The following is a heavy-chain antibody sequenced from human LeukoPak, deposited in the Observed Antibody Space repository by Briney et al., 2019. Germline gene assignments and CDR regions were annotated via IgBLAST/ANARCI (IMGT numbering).Heavy chain of an antibody. V-gene: IGHV3-48*03. CDR3: ARVNGYYDSSGYYYWFDP. Sequence: GGSLRLSCTASGFTFSSYEMNWVRQAPGKGLEWVSYISSSGSTIYYADSVKGRFTISRDNAKNSLYLQMNSLRAEDTAVYYCARVNGYYDSSGYYYWFDPWGQGTLVTVSS. CDR1: GFTFSSYE. CDR2: ISSSGSTI. D-gene: IGHD3-22*01. J-gene: IGHJ5*02.